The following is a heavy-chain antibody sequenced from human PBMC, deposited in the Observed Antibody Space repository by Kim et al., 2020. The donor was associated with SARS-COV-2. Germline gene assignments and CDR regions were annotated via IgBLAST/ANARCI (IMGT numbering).Heavy chain of an antibody. CDR1: GGSITSGAYY. CDR2: IYFSGST. D-gene: IGHD6-13*01. J-gene: IGHJ4*02. CDR3: AGGSSWFFDY. Sequence: SETLSLTCTVSGGSITSGAYYWSWIRQLPGKGLEWIGYIYFSGSTNYNPSLKSRLTISLDTSNNQFSLRLTSVTAADTAVYYCAGGSSWFFDYWGQGTL. V-gene: IGHV4-31*03.